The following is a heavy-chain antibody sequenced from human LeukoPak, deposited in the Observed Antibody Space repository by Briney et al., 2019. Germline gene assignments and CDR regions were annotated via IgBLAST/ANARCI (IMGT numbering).Heavy chain of an antibody. CDR3: ARHYPNHRYDSSGYYYGGFDY. D-gene: IGHD3-22*01. J-gene: IGHJ4*02. Sequence: SETLSLTCTVSGGSISPSFWSWIRQPPGKGLEWIGYIYYTGSTSYNPSLKSRVTISADTSKNQFSLKLRSVTAADTAVYYCARHYPNHRYDSSGYYYGGFDYWGQGTPVTVSS. V-gene: IGHV4-59*08. CDR2: IYYTGST. CDR1: GGSISPSF.